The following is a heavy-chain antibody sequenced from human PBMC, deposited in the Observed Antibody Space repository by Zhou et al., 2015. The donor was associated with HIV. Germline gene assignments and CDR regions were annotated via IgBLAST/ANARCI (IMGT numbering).Heavy chain of an antibody. Sequence: QTQLVQSGAEVKKPGAAVRISCKPSGYTFTAYQMHWVRQAPGQGLEWMGGIIPLFPTPNYAQTFQGRLTITADKSTGTAYMELTSLTSDDTAVYYCARATTPQPYLSSFQNWGQGTVVSVSS. D-gene: IGHD1-1*01. J-gene: IGHJ1*01. CDR1: GYTFTAYQ. CDR3: ARATTPQPYLSSFQN. V-gene: IGHV1-69*06. CDR2: IIPLFPTP.